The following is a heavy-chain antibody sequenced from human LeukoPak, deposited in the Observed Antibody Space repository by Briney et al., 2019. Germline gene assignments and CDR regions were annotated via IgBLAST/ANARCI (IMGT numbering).Heavy chain of an antibody. CDR3: AKIEVVLMVYARSPRGMDV. CDR1: GFTFSSYA. Sequence: LAGGSLRLSCAASGFTFSSYAMSWVRQAPGKGLEWVSAISGSGGSTYYADSVKGRFTISRDNSKNTLYLQMNSLRAEDTAVYYCAKIEVVLMVYARSPRGMDVWGQGTTVTVSS. V-gene: IGHV3-23*01. CDR2: ISGSGGST. D-gene: IGHD2-8*01. J-gene: IGHJ6*02.